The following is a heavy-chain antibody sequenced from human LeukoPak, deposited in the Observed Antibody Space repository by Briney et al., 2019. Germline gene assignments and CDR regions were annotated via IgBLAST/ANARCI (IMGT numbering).Heavy chain of an antibody. CDR1: GFTFSSYA. V-gene: IGHV3-23*01. J-gene: IGHJ4*02. D-gene: IGHD4-17*01. CDR2: ISGSGGST. Sequence: PGGSLRLSCAASGFTFSSYAMSWVRQAPGKGLEWVSAISGSGGSTYYADSVKGRFTISRDNSKNTLYLQMTSLRAEDTAVYYCANRDYGEQGGYCGQGTLVTVSS. CDR3: ANRDYGEQGGY.